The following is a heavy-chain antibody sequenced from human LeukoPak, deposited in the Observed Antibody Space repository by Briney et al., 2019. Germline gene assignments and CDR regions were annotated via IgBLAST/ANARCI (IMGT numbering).Heavy chain of an antibody. Sequence: SETLSLTCTVSGFSISSGHYWGWVRQPPGAGLEWIGSVYQSGTTYYNPSLKSRVTTSVDMSKNQFSLRLRPVTAADTAVYYCARIFIRNGYSSYCDCWGQGTLVTVSS. CDR3: ARIFIRNGYSSYCDC. CDR2: VYQSGTT. CDR1: GFSISSGHY. V-gene: IGHV4-38-2*02. J-gene: IGHJ4*02. D-gene: IGHD5-18*01.